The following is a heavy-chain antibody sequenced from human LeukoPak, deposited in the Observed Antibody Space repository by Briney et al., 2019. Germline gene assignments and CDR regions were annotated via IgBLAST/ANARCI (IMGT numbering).Heavy chain of an antibody. CDR2: ISSSSSYI. J-gene: IGHJ4*02. Sequence: GGSLRLSCVTSGFTFSSYTLNWVRQAPGKGLEWVSSISSSSSYIYYADSVKGRFTISRDNSKNSLYLQMNSLRAEDTALYYCAKDMRYCSGGSCYLGYTGVDYWGQGTLVTVSS. CDR1: GFTFSSYT. D-gene: IGHD2-15*01. CDR3: AKDMRYCSGGSCYLGYTGVDY. V-gene: IGHV3-21*04.